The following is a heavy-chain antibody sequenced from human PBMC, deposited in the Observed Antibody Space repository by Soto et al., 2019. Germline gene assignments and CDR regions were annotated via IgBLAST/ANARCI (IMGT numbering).Heavy chain of an antibody. CDR3: ARDVKGQQLNDAFDI. J-gene: IGHJ3*02. Sequence: PSETLSLTCTVSGGSISNYYWSWIRQPPGKGLEWIGYIFYSGSTYYNPSLKSRVTMSVDTSKNQFSLKLTSVTAVDTAVYYCARDVKGQQLNDAFDIWGQGTMVTVSS. D-gene: IGHD6-13*01. V-gene: IGHV4-59*12. CDR1: GGSISNYY. CDR2: IFYSGST.